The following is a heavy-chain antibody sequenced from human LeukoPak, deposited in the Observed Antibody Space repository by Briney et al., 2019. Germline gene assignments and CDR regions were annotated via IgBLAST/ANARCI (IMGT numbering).Heavy chain of an antibody. V-gene: IGHV3-21*01. J-gene: IGHJ6*02. Sequence: PGGSLRLSCAASGFTFSSYSMNWVRQAPGKGLEWVSSISSSGSYIYYADSVKGRFTISRDNAKNSLYLQMNSLRAEDTAVYYCARDPLRLGELIPGFYGMDVWDQGTTVTVSS. CDR3: ARDPLRLGELIPGFYGMDV. D-gene: IGHD3-10*01. CDR2: ISSSGSYI. CDR1: GFTFSSYS.